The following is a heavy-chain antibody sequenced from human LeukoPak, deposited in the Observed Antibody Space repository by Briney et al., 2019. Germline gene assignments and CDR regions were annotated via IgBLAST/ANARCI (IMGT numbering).Heavy chain of an antibody. J-gene: IGHJ5*02. CDR1: GFTFSSYG. CDR2: ISGSGGST. CDR3: AKLGAAGAGTSNWFDP. V-gene: IGHV3-23*01. Sequence: GRSLRLSCAASGFTFSSYGMSWVRQAPGKGLEWVSAISGSGGSTYYADSVKGRFTISRDNSKNTLYLQMNSLRAEDTAVYYCAKLGAAGAGTSNWFDPWGQGTLVTVSS. D-gene: IGHD6-13*01.